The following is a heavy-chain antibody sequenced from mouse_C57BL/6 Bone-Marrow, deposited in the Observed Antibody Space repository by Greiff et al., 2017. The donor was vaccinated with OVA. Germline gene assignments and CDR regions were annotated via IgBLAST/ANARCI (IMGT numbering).Heavy chain of an antibody. CDR1: GFTFSSYA. J-gene: IGHJ1*03. CDR3: ARGPLTAVVADPWYFDV. Sequence: EVQLVESGGGLVKPGGSLKLSCAASGFTFSSYAMSWVRQTPEKRLEWVATISDGGSYTYYPDNVKGRFTISRDNAKNTLYLQMSHLKSEDTAMYYGARGPLTAVVADPWYFDVWGKGTTVTVSS. CDR2: ISDGGSYT. D-gene: IGHD1-1*01. V-gene: IGHV5-4*01.